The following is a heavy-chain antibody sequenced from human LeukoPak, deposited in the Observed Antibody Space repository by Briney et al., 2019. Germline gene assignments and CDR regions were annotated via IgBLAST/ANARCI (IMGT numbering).Heavy chain of an antibody. D-gene: IGHD3-3*01. CDR2: IRSKAHGETA. V-gene: IGHV3-49*03. CDR3: ARTYYDFWSGYYWSFDY. CDR1: GFTFGDYA. Sequence: GGSLRLSCTASGFTFGDYAMSWIRQAPGKGLEWVGFIRSKAHGETADYAASVKGRFTISRDNAKNSLYLQMSSLRAEDTAVYYCARTYYDFWSGYYWSFDYWGQGTLVTVSS. J-gene: IGHJ4*02.